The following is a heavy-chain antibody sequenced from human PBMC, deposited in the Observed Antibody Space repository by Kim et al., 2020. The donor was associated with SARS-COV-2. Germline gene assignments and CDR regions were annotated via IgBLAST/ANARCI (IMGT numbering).Heavy chain of an antibody. J-gene: IGHJ4*02. Sequence: YAGPGKGRLTISRDSSTGTLYLQMNSLRAEDTCIYYCARGLGTTDYWGQGTLVTVSS. CDR3: ARGLGTTDY. V-gene: IGHV3-23*01. D-gene: IGHD7-27*01.